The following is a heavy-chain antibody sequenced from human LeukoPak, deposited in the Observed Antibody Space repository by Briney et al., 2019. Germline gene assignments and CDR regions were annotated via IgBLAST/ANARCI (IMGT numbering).Heavy chain of an antibody. V-gene: IGHV4-61*02. J-gene: IGHJ3*01. CDR2: IYTSGST. D-gene: IGHD2/OR15-2a*01. CDR3: ATXIXXAEAFD. CDR1: GGSISSSSYY. Sequence: PSETLSLTCTVSGGSISSSSYYWSWIRQPAGKGLEWIGRIYTSGSTNYNPSLKSRVTISVDTSKNQFSLKLSSVTAADTAVYYCATXIXXAEAFD.